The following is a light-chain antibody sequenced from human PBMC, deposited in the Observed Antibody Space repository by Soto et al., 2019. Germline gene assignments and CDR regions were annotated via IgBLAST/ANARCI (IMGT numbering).Light chain of an antibody. Sequence: QSALTQPASVSGSPGQSIAISCTGTSSDVGGYNYVSWHQQHPGKAPKVLISVVSNRPSGVSNRFSGSKSGNTASLTISGLQAEDEADYYCSSYRSGATFVFGSGTKVTVL. V-gene: IGLV2-14*01. CDR1: SSDVGGYNY. CDR3: SSYRSGATFV. J-gene: IGLJ1*01. CDR2: VVS.